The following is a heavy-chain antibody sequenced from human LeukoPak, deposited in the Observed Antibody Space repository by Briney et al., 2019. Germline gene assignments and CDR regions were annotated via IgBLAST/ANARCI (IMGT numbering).Heavy chain of an antibody. CDR3: AKELWFGELYLQH. Sequence: GGSLRLSCAASGFTVSSNYMSWVRQAPGKGLEWVSVIYSGGSTYYADSVKGRFTISRDNSKNTLYLQMNSLRAEDTAVYYCAKELWFGELYLQHWGQGTLVTVSS. V-gene: IGHV3-53*05. CDR1: GFTVSSNY. J-gene: IGHJ1*01. CDR2: IYSGGST. D-gene: IGHD3-10*01.